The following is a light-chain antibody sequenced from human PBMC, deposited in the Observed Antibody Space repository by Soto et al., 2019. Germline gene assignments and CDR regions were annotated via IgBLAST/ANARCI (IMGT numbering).Light chain of an antibody. CDR1: QTINNW. J-gene: IGKJ1*01. Sequence: GDRVTITCRASQTINNWLAWYQQRPGKAPNLLIYHASNLETGVPSRFSGSAFGTEFTLTISSLQPDDFATYYCQHYKSYPWTFGQGTKVEIK. V-gene: IGKV1-5*01. CDR3: QHYKSYPWT. CDR2: HAS.